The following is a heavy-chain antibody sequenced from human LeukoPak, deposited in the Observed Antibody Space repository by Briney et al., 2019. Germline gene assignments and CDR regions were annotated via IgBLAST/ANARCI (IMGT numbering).Heavy chain of an antibody. CDR3: AKGASSSSWYFGWFDP. J-gene: IGHJ5*02. CDR1: GFTFSSYA. Sequence: GGSLRLSCAASGFTFSSYAVSWVRQAPGKGLEWVSAISGSGGSTYYAGSVKGRFTISRDNSKNTLRLQMNSLRAEDTAVYYCAKGASSSSWYFGWFDPWGQGTLVTVSS. D-gene: IGHD6-13*01. CDR2: ISGSGGST. V-gene: IGHV3-23*01.